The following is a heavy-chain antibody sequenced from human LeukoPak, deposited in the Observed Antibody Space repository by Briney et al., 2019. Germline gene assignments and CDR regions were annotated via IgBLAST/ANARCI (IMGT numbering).Heavy chain of an antibody. CDR2: IKDDGSEK. D-gene: IGHD6-19*01. J-gene: IGHJ4*02. CDR1: GFTFSSHW. CDR3: AKETPNYSSVDY. V-gene: IGHV3-7*05. Sequence: PGGSLRLSCAGSGFTFSSHWMNWVRQAPGKGLEWVASIKDDGSEKHFLDSVNGRFAISRDNAKNSLYLQTNTLRAEDTAVYYCAKETPNYSSVDYWGQGTLVTVSS.